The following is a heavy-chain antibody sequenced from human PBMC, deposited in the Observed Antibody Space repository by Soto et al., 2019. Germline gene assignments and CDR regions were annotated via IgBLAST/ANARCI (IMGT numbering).Heavy chain of an antibody. CDR3: AKDIGSSSWYLYFDY. CDR1: GFTFDDYA. D-gene: IGHD6-13*01. J-gene: IGHJ4*02. Sequence: EVQLVESGGGLVQPGRSLRLSCAASGFTFDDYAMHWVRQAPGKGLEWVSGISWNSGSIGYADSVKGRFTISRDNAKNSLYLQMNGLRAEDTALYYCAKDIGSSSWYLYFDYWGQGTLVTVSS. V-gene: IGHV3-9*01. CDR2: ISWNSGSI.